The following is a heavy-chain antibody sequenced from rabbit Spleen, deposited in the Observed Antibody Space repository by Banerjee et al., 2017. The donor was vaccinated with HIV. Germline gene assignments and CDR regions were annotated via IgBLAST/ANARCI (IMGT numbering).Heavy chain of an antibody. V-gene: IGHV1S40*01. J-gene: IGHJ4*01. CDR3: ARNGGMLNYNL. D-gene: IGHD6-1*01. CDR2: VYAGSSGGT. Sequence: QSLEESGGDLAKPVASLTLTCTASAFSFSGVLWMCLVRQAPGKGLEWIACVYAGSSGGTYYANWAKGRFTISKTSSTTVTLQMSSLTAADTATYFCARNGGMLNYNLWGPGTLVSV. CDR1: AFSFSGVLW.